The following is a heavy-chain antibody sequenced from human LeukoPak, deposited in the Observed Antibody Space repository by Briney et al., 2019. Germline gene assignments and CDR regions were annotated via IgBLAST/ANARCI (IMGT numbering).Heavy chain of an antibody. V-gene: IGHV1-2*02. CDR1: GYTFTDYY. CDR2: INPNSDYT. J-gene: IGHJ4*02. D-gene: IGHD2-21*01. CDR3: AVAPGDY. Sequence: ASVKVSCKASGYTFTDYYIHWVRQAPGQGLEWVGWINPNSDYTFYAQNFQGRVTLTRDTSITTVYMELTTLTSDDTALYYCAVAPGDYWGQGTLVSVSA.